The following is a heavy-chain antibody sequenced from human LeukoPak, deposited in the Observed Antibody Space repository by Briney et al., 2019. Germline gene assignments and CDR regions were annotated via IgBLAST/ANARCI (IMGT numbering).Heavy chain of an antibody. Sequence: SETLSLTCTVSGASISSYYWSWIRQPPGKGLEWIGDIYYSGSIKYNPSLKSRVTMSVDMSKNQFSLKLSSVTAADTAIYYCARENPSGYYNRPIDYWGQGTLVTVSS. CDR1: GASISSYY. CDR3: ARENPSGYYNRPIDY. V-gene: IGHV4-59*01. J-gene: IGHJ4*02. D-gene: IGHD3-22*01. CDR2: IYYSGSI.